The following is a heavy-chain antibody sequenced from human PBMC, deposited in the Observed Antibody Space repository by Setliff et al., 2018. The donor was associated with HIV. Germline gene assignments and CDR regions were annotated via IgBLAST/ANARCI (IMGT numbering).Heavy chain of an antibody. J-gene: IGHJ3*02. CDR2: IFYSGIT. D-gene: IGHD3-22*01. CDR3: ARHWNYDTGLDPFDI. CDR1: GGSFTSRSYY. V-gene: IGHV4-39*01. Sequence: SETLSLTCTVSGGSFTSRSYYWGWIRQPPGKGLEWIGSIFYSGITYYNPSLKSRVTMSTDTSKNQLSLKLNSATAADTAVYYCARHWNYDTGLDPFDIWGQGTMVTVSS.